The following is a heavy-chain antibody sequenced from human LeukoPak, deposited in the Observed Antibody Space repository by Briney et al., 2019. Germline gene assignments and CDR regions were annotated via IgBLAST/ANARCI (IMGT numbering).Heavy chain of an antibody. CDR2: ISSYNGNT. CDR3: ARGDSGVVVTTYYYYYGMDV. CDR1: GYTFTSYG. D-gene: IGHD2-21*02. V-gene: IGHV1-18*01. J-gene: IGHJ6*02. Sequence: ASVKVGCKASGYTFTSYGISWVRQAPGQGLEWMGWISSYNGNTIYAQKLQGRVTMTTDTSTSTAYRALRSLRSDDTAVYYCARGDSGVVVTTYYYYYGMDVWGQGTTVTVSS.